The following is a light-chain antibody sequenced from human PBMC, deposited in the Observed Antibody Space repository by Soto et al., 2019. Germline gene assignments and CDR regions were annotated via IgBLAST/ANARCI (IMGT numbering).Light chain of an antibody. V-gene: IGKV3-11*01. CDR1: QSVSSY. CDR2: DAS. J-gene: IGKJ5*01. CDR3: QQRSNWPLIT. Sequence: EIVFTQSPATLSLSPGERATLSCRASQSVSSYLAWYQQKPGQAPRLLIYDASNRATGIPARFSGSGSGTDFTLPISSLEPEDFAAYYGQQRSNWPLITFGQGTRLEIK.